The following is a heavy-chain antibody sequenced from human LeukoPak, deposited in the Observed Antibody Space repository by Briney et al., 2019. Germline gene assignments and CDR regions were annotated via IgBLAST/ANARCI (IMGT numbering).Heavy chain of an antibody. CDR1: GYTFTQYY. J-gene: IGHJ3*02. CDR2: INPDSGDT. V-gene: IGHV1-2*02. Sequence: ASVKVFCKASGYTFTQYYMNWLRQAPGQGPEWMAWINPDSGDTNYAQKFQGRVTMTRDTSVGTAYMELRRLTSDDAAMYYCVISKGAFDIWGQETIVTVSS. CDR3: VISKGAFDI.